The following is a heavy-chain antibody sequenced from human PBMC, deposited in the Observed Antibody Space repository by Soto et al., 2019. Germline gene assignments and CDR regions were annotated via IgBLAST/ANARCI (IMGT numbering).Heavy chain of an antibody. V-gene: IGHV3-33*01. CDR3: ARASRGGDYYYYGMDV. Sequence: GGSLRLSCAASVFTFSSYGMHWVRQAPGKGLEWVAVIWYDGSNKYYADSVKGRFTISRDNSKNTLYLQMNSLRAEDTAVYYCARASRGGDYYYYGMDVWGQGTTVTVSS. CDR1: VFTFSSYG. D-gene: IGHD3-16*01. CDR2: IWYDGSNK. J-gene: IGHJ6*02.